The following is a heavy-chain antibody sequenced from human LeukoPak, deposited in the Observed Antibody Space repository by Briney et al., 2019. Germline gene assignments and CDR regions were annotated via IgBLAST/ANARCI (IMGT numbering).Heavy chain of an antibody. CDR3: AKGYSSGWPRHWFDP. D-gene: IGHD6-19*01. Sequence: GGSLRLSCAASGFTFSSYAMSWVRQAPGKGLEWVSAISGSGGSTYYADSVKGRFTISRDNSKNTLYLQMNSLRAEDTAVYYYAKGYSSGWPRHWFDPWGQGTLVTVSS. J-gene: IGHJ5*02. V-gene: IGHV3-23*01. CDR2: ISGSGGST. CDR1: GFTFSSYA.